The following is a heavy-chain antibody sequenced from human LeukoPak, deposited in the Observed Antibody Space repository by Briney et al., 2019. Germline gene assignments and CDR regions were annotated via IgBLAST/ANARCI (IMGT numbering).Heavy chain of an antibody. CDR1: GFIFSSDD. CDR3: ARESEGGTGTSCPDY. D-gene: IGHD2-2*01. V-gene: IGHV3-33*05. CDR2: IQSNGRNK. Sequence: GGSLRLSCAASGFIFSSDDMHWVRQAPGKGLEWVAGIQSNGRNKYYVDSVKGRFAISRDNSKSTLYLQVNSLRVEGTALYYCARESEGGTGTSCPDYWGQGTLVTVSS. J-gene: IGHJ4*02.